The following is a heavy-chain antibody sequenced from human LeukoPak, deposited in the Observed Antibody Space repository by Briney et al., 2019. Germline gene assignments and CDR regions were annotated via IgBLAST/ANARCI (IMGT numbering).Heavy chain of an antibody. V-gene: IGHV4-31*03. Sequence: SETPSLTCTVSGGSISSAAYYWSWIRQHPGKGLEWIGYIYYSGATYYNPSLKSRLTISVDTSENHFSLKLNSVTAADTAVYYCARAGNSGFWFDYWGQGTVVTVSS. CDR2: IYYSGAT. J-gene: IGHJ4*02. D-gene: IGHD2/OR15-2a*01. CDR1: GGSISSAAYY. CDR3: ARAGNSGFWFDY.